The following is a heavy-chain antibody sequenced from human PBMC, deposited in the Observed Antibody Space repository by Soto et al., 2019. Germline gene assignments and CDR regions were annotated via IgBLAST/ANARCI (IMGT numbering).Heavy chain of an antibody. CDR1: GFTFSSYS. Sequence: EVQLVESGGGLVQPGGSLRLSCAASGFTFSSYSMNWVRQAPGKGLEWVSYISSSSSTIYYADSVKGRFTNSRDNAKNSLPLQMNSLRAEDKAVSYCARAAITMVRGVYYYYYMDVWGKGTTVTVSS. J-gene: IGHJ6*03. CDR3: ARAAITMVRGVYYYYYMDV. D-gene: IGHD3-10*01. CDR2: ISSSSSTI. V-gene: IGHV3-48*01.